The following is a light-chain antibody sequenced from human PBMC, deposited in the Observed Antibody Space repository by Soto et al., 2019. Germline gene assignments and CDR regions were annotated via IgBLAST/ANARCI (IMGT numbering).Light chain of an antibody. V-gene: IGKV3-20*01. CDR3: QQYGSSPTT. CDR1: QSLSSSY. Sequence: EIVLTQSPDTLSLSPGERATLSCRASQSLSSSYLAWYQHKPGQAPRLLIYAASTRATGIPDRFSGSGSGTDFTLTISRLEPEDFAVYYCQQYGSSPTTFGHGTKVDIK. J-gene: IGKJ1*01. CDR2: AAS.